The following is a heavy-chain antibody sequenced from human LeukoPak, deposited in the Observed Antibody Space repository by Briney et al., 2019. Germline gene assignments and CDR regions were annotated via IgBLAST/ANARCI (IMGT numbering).Heavy chain of an antibody. V-gene: IGHV3-7*01. CDR1: GFTFSTRW. CDR2: INEDGSEK. D-gene: IGHD6-13*01. CDR3: AKVRGSTWNFDY. J-gene: IGHJ4*02. Sequence: GGSLRLSCAASGFTFSTRWMSWVRKAPGKGLEWVANINEDGSEKNYVESLKGRFTISRDNAKNSLYLQMNSLRAEDTALYYCAKVRGSTWNFDYWGQGTLVTVSS.